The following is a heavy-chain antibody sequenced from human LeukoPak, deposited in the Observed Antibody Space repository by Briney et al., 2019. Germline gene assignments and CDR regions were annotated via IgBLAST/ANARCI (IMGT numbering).Heavy chain of an antibody. J-gene: IGHJ5*02. D-gene: IGHD6-13*01. CDR3: AKTGIDIAAAGVVNWFDP. V-gene: IGHV3-23*01. CDR2: ISGSGGCT. CDR1: GFTFSSYA. Sequence: PGGSLRLSCAASGFTFSSYAMSWVRQAPGKGLEWVSAISGSGGCTYYADSVKGRFTISRDNSKNTLYLQMNSLRAEDTAVYYCAKTGIDIAAAGVVNWFDPWGQGTLVTVSS.